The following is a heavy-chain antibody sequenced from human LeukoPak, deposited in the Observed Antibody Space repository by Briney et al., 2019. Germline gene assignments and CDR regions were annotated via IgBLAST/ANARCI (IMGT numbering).Heavy chain of an antibody. CDR3: ARGKSYDFWSGYYGMDV. D-gene: IGHD3-3*01. Sequence: ASVKVSCKASGGTFSSYAISWVRQAPGQGLEWMGRIIPILGIANYAQKFQGRVTITTDESTSTAYMELSSLRSEDTAVYYCARGKSYDFWSGYYGMDVWGKGTTVTVSS. CDR1: GGTFSSYA. J-gene: IGHJ6*04. V-gene: IGHV1-69*04. CDR2: IIPILGIA.